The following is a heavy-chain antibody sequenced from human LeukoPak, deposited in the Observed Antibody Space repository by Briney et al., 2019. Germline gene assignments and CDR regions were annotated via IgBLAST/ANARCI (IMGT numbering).Heavy chain of an antibody. Sequence: SETLSLTCAVYGGSFSGYYWGWIRQPPGKGLEWIGKMNHSGSTNYNPSLKSRVTISVDTSKNQFSLKLSSVTAADTAVYYCARTSLGYCSSTSCYRGYYYYGMDVWGQGTTVTVSS. D-gene: IGHD2-2*02. CDR2: MNHSGST. J-gene: IGHJ6*02. CDR3: ARTSLGYCSSTSCYRGYYYYGMDV. CDR1: GGSFSGYY. V-gene: IGHV4-34*01.